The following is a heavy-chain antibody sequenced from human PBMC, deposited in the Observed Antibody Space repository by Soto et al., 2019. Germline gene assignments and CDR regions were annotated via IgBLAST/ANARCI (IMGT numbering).Heavy chain of an antibody. Sequence: LVESGGGVAQPGRSLRLSCATSGFSFSPSGMHWVRQAPGKGLEWVAIIWNDGSTTYYADSVKGRFTISRDNSKNTLYLQMNYLRDEDTAVYYCARDGSHYDVDYWGQGTLLTVSS. CDR1: GFSFSPSG. D-gene: IGHD4-4*01. V-gene: IGHV3-33*01. CDR3: ARDGSHYDVDY. J-gene: IGHJ4*02. CDR2: IWNDGSTT.